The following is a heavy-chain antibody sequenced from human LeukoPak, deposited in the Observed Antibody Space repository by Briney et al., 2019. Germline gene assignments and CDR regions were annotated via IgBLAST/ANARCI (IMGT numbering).Heavy chain of an antibody. V-gene: IGHV4-38-2*01. Sequence: SETLSLTCAVSGYSISSGYYWGWIRQPPGKGLEWIGSIYHSGSTYYNPSLKTRVTISVDTSKTQFALKLSPVTAADTAVYYCARLTVVPAARIDYWGQGTLVTVSS. D-gene: IGHD2-2*01. CDR3: ARLTVVPAARIDY. J-gene: IGHJ4*02. CDR2: IYHSGST. CDR1: GYSISSGYY.